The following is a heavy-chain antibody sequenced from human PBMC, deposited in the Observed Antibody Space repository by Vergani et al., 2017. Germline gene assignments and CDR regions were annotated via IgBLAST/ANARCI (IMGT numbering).Heavy chain of an antibody. Sequence: EVQLVESGGGLVKPGGSLRLSCAASGFTFSSYSMNWVRQAPGKGLEWVSSISSSSSYIYYADSVKGRFTISRDNAKNSLYLQMNSLRAEDTAVYYCARDENQLLLGGGAYYYYGMDVWGQGTTVTVSS. V-gene: IGHV3-21*01. J-gene: IGHJ6*02. D-gene: IGHD2-2*01. CDR1: GFTFSSYS. CDR3: ARDENQLLLGGGAYYYYGMDV. CDR2: ISSSSSYI.